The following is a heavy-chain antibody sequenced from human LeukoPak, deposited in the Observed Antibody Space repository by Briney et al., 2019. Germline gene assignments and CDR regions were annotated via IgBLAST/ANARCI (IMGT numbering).Heavy chain of an antibody. V-gene: IGHV3-23*01. Sequence: PGGSLRLSCAASGFTFSSYAMSWVRQAPGKGLEWVSAISGSGGSTYYADSVKGRFTISRDNSKNTLYLQMNRLRAEDTAVYYCAKRFGYCSSTSCYTDLNWFDPWGQGTLVTVSS. CDR1: GFTFSSYA. J-gene: IGHJ5*02. CDR3: AKRFGYCSSTSCYTDLNWFDP. D-gene: IGHD2-2*02. CDR2: ISGSGGST.